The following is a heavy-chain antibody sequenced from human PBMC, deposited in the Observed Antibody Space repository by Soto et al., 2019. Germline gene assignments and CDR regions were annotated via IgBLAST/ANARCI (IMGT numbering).Heavy chain of an antibody. J-gene: IGHJ4*02. Sequence: GGSLRLSCAASGFTFSSYSMNWVRQAPGKGLEWVSSISSSSSYIYYADSAKGRFTISRDNAKNSLYLQMNSLRDEDTAVYYCARDRGYTYGFDFWGQGALVTVSS. CDR1: GFTFSSYS. V-gene: IGHV3-21*01. D-gene: IGHD5-18*01. CDR3: ARDRGYTYGFDF. CDR2: ISSSSSYI.